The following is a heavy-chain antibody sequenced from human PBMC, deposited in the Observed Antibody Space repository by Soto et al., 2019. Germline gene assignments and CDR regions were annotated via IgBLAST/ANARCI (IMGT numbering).Heavy chain of an antibody. D-gene: IGHD4-17*01. CDR1: GFTFSSYS. Sequence: GGSLRLSCAASGFTFSSYSMNWVRQAPGKGLEWVSYISSSSSTIYYADSVKGRFTISRDNAKNSLYLQMNSLRAEDTAVYYCARVRQDYGDFLGAFDIWGQGTMVTVSS. V-gene: IGHV3-48*01. J-gene: IGHJ3*02. CDR3: ARVRQDYGDFLGAFDI. CDR2: ISSSSSTI.